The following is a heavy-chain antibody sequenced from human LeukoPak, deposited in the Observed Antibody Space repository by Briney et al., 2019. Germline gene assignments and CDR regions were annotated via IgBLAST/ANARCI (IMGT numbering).Heavy chain of an antibody. Sequence: PGGSLRLSCAASGFTFRSYWMSWVRQAPGKGVEWVANIKQDGSEKYYVDSVKVRFTISRDNAKNSLYLQMNSLRAEDTAVYYCARDLRELRYWGQGTLVTVSS. J-gene: IGHJ4*02. CDR1: GFTFRSYW. CDR3: ARDLRELRY. CDR2: IKQDGSEK. D-gene: IGHD1-26*01. V-gene: IGHV3-7*01.